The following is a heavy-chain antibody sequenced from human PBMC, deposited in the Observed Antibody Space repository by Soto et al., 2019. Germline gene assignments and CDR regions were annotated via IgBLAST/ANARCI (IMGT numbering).Heavy chain of an antibody. D-gene: IGHD3-22*01. CDR3: ARDSYYYDSSGYYTFDH. V-gene: IGHV3-30*03. Sequence: RLSCAAAGLNSTSYGMHWVSKKPGKGLEWVAHISYDGSNNNYVDSVKGRFTISRDNSKNTLYLQMNSLRAEDTAVYYCARDSYYYDSSGYYTFDHWGQGTLVTVSS. J-gene: IGHJ4*02. CDR1: GLNSTSYG. CDR2: ISYDGSNN.